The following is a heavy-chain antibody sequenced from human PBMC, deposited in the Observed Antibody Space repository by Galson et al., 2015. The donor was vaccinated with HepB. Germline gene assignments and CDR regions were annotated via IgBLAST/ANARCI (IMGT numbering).Heavy chain of an antibody. D-gene: IGHD7-27*01. CDR1: GFTFSSYN. CDR3: ARDPPLGTPFDY. V-gene: IGHV3-21*01. CDR2: ISSSSSYK. J-gene: IGHJ4*02. Sequence: SLRLSCAASGFTFSSYNVNWVRQAPGKGLEWVSSISSSSSYKYYADSVKGRFTISRDNAKNSLYLQMNSLRAEDTAIYYCARDPPLGTPFDYWGQGTLVTVSS.